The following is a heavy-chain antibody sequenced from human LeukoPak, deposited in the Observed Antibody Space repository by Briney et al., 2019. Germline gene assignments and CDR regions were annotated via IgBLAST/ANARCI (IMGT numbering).Heavy chain of an antibody. CDR3: AKDDYSGYYYTDY. J-gene: IGHJ4*02. CDR1: VFTFSIYG. CDR2: ISSDGSHE. Sequence: GTSLRLSCAASVFTFSIYGMHWVRQAPGKGLECVAVISSDGSHENYADSVEGRFTVSRDNSKNTLYMQMDSLRPEDTAVYYCAKDDYSGYYYTDYWGQGTLVTVSS. V-gene: IGHV3-30*18. D-gene: IGHD3-22*01.